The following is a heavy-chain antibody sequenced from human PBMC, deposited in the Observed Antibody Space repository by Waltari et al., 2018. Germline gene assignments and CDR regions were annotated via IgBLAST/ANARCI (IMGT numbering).Heavy chain of an antibody. CDR1: GGSISSSSYY. CDR2: SYYSGST. Sequence: QLQLQESGPGLVKPSETLSLTCTVSGGSISSSSYYWGWIRQPPGKGLEWIGSSYYSGSTYYNPALKSRVTISVDTSKNQFSLKLSSVTAADTAVYYCARQTKIVGARLGFDYWGQGTLVTVSS. V-gene: IGHV4-39*01. CDR3: ARQTKIVGARLGFDY. J-gene: IGHJ4*02. D-gene: IGHD1-26*01.